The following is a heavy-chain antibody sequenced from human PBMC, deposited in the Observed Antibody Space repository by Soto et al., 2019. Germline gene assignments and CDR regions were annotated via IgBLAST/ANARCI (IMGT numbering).Heavy chain of an antibody. V-gene: IGHV1-2*02. Sequence: ASVKVSCKASGYTFNAYYIHWVRQAPGQGLEWMGWLNPNTGAAHYAQKFHGRFTISRDNSKNTLYLQMTSLSAEDTAMYYCARDGDVNTGFGKDYWGQGTLVTVSS. D-gene: IGHD3-16*01. CDR1: GYTFNAYY. CDR3: ARDGDVNTGFGKDY. J-gene: IGHJ4*02. CDR2: LNPNTGAA.